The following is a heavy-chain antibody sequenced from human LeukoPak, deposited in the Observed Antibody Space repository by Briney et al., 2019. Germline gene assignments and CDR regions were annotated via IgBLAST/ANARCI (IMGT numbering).Heavy chain of an antibody. CDR3: AYSYGYAFDI. Sequence: GGSLRLSCAASGVTFSNNWMSWVRQVPGKGREWVAHIKQDGSETYYVDSVKGRFTISRDNAKNSLYLQMDSLRAEDTAVYYCAYSYGYAFDIWGQGTMVIVSA. J-gene: IGHJ3*02. CDR1: GVTFSNNW. D-gene: IGHD5-18*01. CDR2: IKQDGSET. V-gene: IGHV3-7*03.